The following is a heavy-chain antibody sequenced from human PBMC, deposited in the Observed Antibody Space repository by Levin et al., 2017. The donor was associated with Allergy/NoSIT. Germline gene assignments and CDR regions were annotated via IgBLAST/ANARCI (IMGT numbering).Heavy chain of an antibody. V-gene: IGHV4-59*01. CDR2: IYYSGST. CDR3: ARGRYYYGSGSSVYYFDY. J-gene: IGHJ4*02. Sequence: SQTLSLTCTVSGGSISSSYWSWIRQPPGKGLEWIGYIYYSGSTNYNPSLKSRVTISVDTSKNQFSLKLSSVTAADTAVYYCARGRYYYGSGSSVYYFDYWGQGTLVTVSS. D-gene: IGHD3-10*01. CDR1: GGSISSSY.